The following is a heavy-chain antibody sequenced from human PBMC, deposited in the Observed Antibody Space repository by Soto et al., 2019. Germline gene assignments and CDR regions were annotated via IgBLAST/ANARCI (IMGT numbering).Heavy chain of an antibody. CDR2: IWYDGSNK. CDR1: AVTFSSYG. D-gene: IGHD6-13*01. CDR3: ARVRYSSSWNYFDY. V-gene: IGHV3-33*01. J-gene: IGHJ4*02. Sequence: PGGSLRLSCAASAVTFSSYGMHWVRQAPGKGLEWVAVIWYDGSNKYYADSVKGRFTISRDNSKNTLYLQMNSLRAEDTAVYYCARVRYSSSWNYFDYWGQGTLVTVSS.